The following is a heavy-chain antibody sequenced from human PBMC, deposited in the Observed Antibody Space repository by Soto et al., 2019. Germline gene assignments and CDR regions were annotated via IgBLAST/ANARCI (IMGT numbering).Heavy chain of an antibody. V-gene: IGHV2-5*02. CDR3: AQRRVVVVAATRRELGFDP. J-gene: IGHJ5*02. CDR2: IYCDDDK. D-gene: IGHD2-15*01. CDR1: GFSLSTSGVG. Sequence: QITLKESGPTLVKPTQTLTLTCTFSGFSLSTSGVGVGWLRQPPRKALEWLALIYCDDDKRHSPYLKSRLTRTKDTSTNQVVLTKSSVDPVDTATYYCAQRRVVVVAATRRELGFDPWCQGTLVTVSS.